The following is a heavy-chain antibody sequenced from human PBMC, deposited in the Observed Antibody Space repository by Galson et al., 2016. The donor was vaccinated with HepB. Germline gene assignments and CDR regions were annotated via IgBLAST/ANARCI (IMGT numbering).Heavy chain of an antibody. CDR2: LYYGGSA. J-gene: IGHJ4*02. D-gene: IGHD3-10*01. V-gene: IGHV4-61*01. Sequence: SETLSLTCNVSSASVSVHSYYWSWIRQPPGKGLEWIGSLYYGGSANYNSSLKSRVSISLDTSKNQISLSLSSVTAADTAIYFCARDSGYFDSWGQGALVSVSS. CDR1: SASVSVHSYY. CDR3: ARDSGYFDS.